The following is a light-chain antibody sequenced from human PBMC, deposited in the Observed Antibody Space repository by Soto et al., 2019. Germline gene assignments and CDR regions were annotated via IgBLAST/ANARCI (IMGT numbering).Light chain of an antibody. CDR1: QCISSW. Sequence: DIKMSQSLSTLSASVGDRVTITCRASQCISSWLAWYQQKPGKAPKLLIYKASSLVSGVQSRFSGGGSGTEFDLPISSRQPDDFATYYCQQYNSYPFTFGPETKVDIK. J-gene: IGKJ3*01. CDR2: KAS. CDR3: QQYNSYPFT. V-gene: IGKV1-5*03.